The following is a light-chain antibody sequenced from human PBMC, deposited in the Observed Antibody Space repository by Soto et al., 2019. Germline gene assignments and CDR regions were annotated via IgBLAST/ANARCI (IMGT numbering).Light chain of an antibody. V-gene: IGLV1-40*01. Sequence: QAVVTQPPSVSGAPGQRVTIYCTGSSSNIGAIYDVQWYQQLPGAAPKLLIYGNTNRPSGVPDRFSGSKSGTSASLAITGLQAEDEADYYCQSYDSSLSGSVFGGGTKLTVL. CDR1: SSNIGAIYD. J-gene: IGLJ3*02. CDR3: QSYDSSLSGSV. CDR2: GNT.